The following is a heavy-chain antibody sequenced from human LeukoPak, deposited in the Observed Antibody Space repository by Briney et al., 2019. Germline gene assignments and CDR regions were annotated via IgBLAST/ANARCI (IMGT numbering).Heavy chain of an antibody. V-gene: IGHV3-20*04. CDR3: AGGAGYYYYYMDV. Sequence: GGSLRLSCAASGFTFDDYGMSWVRPAPGKVLEWVSGINWNGGSTGDADSVKGRFTISRDNAKNSLYLQMNSLRAEDMALYYCAGGAGYYYYYMDVWGKGTTVTVSS. D-gene: IGHD6-13*01. CDR1: GFTFDDYG. CDR2: INWNGGST. J-gene: IGHJ6*03.